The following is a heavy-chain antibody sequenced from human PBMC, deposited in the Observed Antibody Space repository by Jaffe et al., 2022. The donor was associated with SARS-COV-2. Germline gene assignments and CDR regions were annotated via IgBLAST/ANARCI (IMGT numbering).Heavy chain of an antibody. V-gene: IGHV3-23*01. J-gene: IGHJ4*02. Sequence: EVQLLESGGGLLQPGGSLRLSCAASGFTFSTYAMSWVRQAPGKGLEWVSTISGSDGRTYYADSVKGRFTISRDNSKNMLYLLMNSLRAEDTAVYYCASDLDPYYFDYWGQGTLVTVSS. CDR3: ASDLDPYYFDY. D-gene: IGHD3-3*01. CDR2: ISGSDGRT. CDR1: GFTFSTYA.